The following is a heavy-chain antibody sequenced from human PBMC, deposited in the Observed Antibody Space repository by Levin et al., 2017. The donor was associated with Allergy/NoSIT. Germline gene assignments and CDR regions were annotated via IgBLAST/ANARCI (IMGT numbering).Heavy chain of an antibody. CDR2: FDPEYDET. J-gene: IGHJ4*02. CDR3: ATTLRGGGHDRLAYYFDH. V-gene: IGHV1-24*01. Sequence: GESLKISCQVSGHIFFDLSIHWVRQAPGKGLEWMGGFDPEYDETFYAQDFKGRVTLTEDTSTDTAYVELSALKPEDTAVYYCATTLRGGGHDRLAYYFDHWGPGTLVTVSS. CDR1: GHIFFDLS. D-gene: IGHD5-12*01.